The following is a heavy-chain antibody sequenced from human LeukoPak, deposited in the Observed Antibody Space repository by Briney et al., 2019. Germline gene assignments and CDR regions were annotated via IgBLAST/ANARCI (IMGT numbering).Heavy chain of an antibody. CDR3: AKGYSGYEVDAFDI. V-gene: IGHV3-23*01. CDR1: GFTFSSDA. Sequence: PGGSLRLSCAAPGFTFSSDAMSWVRQAPGKGLEWVSAISGSGGSTYYADSVKGRFTISRDDSKNTLYLQMNSLRAEDTAVYYCAKGYSGYEVDAFDIWGQGTMVTVSS. D-gene: IGHD5-12*01. CDR2: ISGSGGST. J-gene: IGHJ3*02.